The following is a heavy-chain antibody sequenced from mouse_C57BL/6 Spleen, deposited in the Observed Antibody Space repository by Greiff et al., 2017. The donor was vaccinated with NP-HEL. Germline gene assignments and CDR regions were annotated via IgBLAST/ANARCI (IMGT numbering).Heavy chain of an antibody. CDR2: IRLKSDNYAT. V-gene: IGHV6-3*01. Sequence: VQLKESGGGLVQPGGSMKLSCVASGFTFSNSWMTWVRQSPEKGLEWVAQIRLKSDNYATHYAESVKGRFTISRDDSKSSVYLQMNNLRAEDTGIYYCTGPGYLFAYWGQGTLVTVSA. CDR1: GFTFSNSW. J-gene: IGHJ3*01. D-gene: IGHD2-2*01. CDR3: TGPGYLFAY.